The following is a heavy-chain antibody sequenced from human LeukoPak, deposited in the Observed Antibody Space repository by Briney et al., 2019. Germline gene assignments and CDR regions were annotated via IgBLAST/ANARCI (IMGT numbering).Heavy chain of an antibody. CDR3: ARSPGGQLVLFRWFDP. J-gene: IGHJ5*02. Sequence: SETLSLTCTVSGYSISSGHYWGWIRQPPGKGLEWIGSIYHSGSTNYNPSLKSRVTISIDKSKNQFSLKLNFVTAADTAVYYCARSPGGQLVLFRWFDPWGQGTLVTVSS. V-gene: IGHV4-38-2*02. CDR2: IYHSGST. D-gene: IGHD6-13*01. CDR1: GYSISSGHY.